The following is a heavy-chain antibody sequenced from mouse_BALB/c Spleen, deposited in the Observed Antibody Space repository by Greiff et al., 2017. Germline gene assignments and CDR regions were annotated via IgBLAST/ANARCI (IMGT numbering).Heavy chain of an antibody. J-gene: IGHJ4*01. CDR3: ARFAMDY. CDR1: GYTFTSYW. CDR2: INPSNGRT. Sequence: QVQLKQSGAELVKPGASVKLSCKASGYTFTSYWMHWVKQRPGQGLEWIGEINPSNGRTNYNEKFKSKATLTVDKSSSTAYMQLSSLTSEDSAVYYCARFAMDYWGQGTSVTVSS. V-gene: IGHV1S81*02.